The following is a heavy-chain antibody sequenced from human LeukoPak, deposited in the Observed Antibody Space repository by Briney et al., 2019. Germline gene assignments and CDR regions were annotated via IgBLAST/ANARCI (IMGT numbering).Heavy chain of an antibody. Sequence: GGPLRLSCAASGFIFSHYGLHWVRQAPGKGLEWVAVIQNDASTENFADSVKDRFTISRDNSKNTVFLQMNSLRVEDTAVYYCARELSQIVWGGLDYGGQGTLVSVSS. D-gene: IGHD2-21*01. V-gene: IGHV3-33*05. CDR1: GFIFSHYG. J-gene: IGHJ4*02. CDR2: IQNDASTE. CDR3: ARELSQIVWGGLDY.